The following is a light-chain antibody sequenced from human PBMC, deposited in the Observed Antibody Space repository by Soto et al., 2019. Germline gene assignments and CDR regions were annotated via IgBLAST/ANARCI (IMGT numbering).Light chain of an antibody. CDR2: DES. CDR3: QQRSNWPLT. V-gene: IGKV3-11*01. CDR1: QSVSSY. Sequence: IVFTQSAATVSLSPGERCTLSCMASQSVSSYLAWYQQKPGQYPRILIYDESNRATGIQARFSGSGSGKDFNLTIGSLEPEDFAVYYCQQRSNWPLTFGEGTKVDIK. J-gene: IGKJ4*01.